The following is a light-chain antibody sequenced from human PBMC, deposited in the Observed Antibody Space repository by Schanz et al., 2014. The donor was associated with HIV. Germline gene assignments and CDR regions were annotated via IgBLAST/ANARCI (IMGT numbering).Light chain of an antibody. CDR1: QGISNS. J-gene: IGKJ1*01. CDR3: QQYDIISWT. V-gene: IGKV1-9*01. Sequence: DIQLTQSPSFLSASVGDRVTITCRASQGISNSLAWYQQRPGKAPRVLIYAASTLQRGVPSRFSGSGSGTEFTLTISSLQPDDFATYYCQQYDIISWTFGLGTKVEIK. CDR2: AAS.